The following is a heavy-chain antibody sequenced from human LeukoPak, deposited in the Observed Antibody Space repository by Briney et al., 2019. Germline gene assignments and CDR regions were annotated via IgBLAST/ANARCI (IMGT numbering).Heavy chain of an antibody. CDR1: GYTFINFG. D-gene: IGHD5-12*01. Sequence: ASVKVSCKASGYTFINFGISWVRQAPGQGLQWMGWISGYNGNTNYAHKFQGRVTMTTDTSPSTAYMELRSLRSDDTAVYCCARRREYSGYDYKEFDYWGQGTLVTVSS. CDR2: ISGYNGNT. J-gene: IGHJ4*02. CDR3: ARRREYSGYDYKEFDY. V-gene: IGHV1-18*01.